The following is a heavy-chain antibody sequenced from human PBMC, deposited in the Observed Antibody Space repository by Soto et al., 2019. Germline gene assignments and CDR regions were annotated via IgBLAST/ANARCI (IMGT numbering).Heavy chain of an antibody. D-gene: IGHD2-21*01. CDR2: INHLGSI. CDR3: ARGGISHWAYFYYMDV. CDR1: GGSLGDYF. J-gene: IGHJ6*03. Sequence: SETLSLTCVVSGGSLGDYFWSWVRQPPGMALEWIGEINHLGSINYNPPLKSRVTMSVDTSKNQFSLTLNSVTAADTATYYCARGGISHWAYFYYMDVWDRGTTVTVSS. V-gene: IGHV4-34*01.